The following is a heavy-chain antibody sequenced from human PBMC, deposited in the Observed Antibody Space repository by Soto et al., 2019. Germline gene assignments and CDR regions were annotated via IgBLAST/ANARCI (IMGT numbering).Heavy chain of an antibody. CDR3: ARERDSAYVCGY. CDR1: GYTFTSYD. J-gene: IGHJ4*02. D-gene: IGHD5-12*01. V-gene: IGHV1-8*01. CDR2: MNPNSGNT. Sequence: QVQLVQSGAEVKKPGASVKVSCKASGYTFTSYDINWVRQATGQGLEWMGWMNPNSGNTGYAQKFQGRGTMTRNTSISTAYMALSSLTSEDTAVYYCARERDSAYVCGYWGQGTLVTVSS.